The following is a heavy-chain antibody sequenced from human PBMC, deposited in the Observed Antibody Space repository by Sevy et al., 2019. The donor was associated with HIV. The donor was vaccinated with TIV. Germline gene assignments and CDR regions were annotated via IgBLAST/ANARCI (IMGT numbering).Heavy chain of an antibody. CDR3: GKPVTATELWDC. V-gene: IGHV3-23*01. CDR2: ITGGGDNT. J-gene: IGHJ4*02. D-gene: IGHD2-21*02. CDR1: GFPLSSYG. Sequence: GESLKISCAASGFPLSSYGMSWVRQAPVKGLEWVSSITGGGDNTYADSVKGRFAISRDNSKNTLFLQMDSLRAEDTALYFCGKPVTATELWDCWGQGTLVTVSS.